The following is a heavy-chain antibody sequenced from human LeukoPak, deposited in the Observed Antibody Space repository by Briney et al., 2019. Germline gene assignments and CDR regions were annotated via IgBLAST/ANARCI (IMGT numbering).Heavy chain of an antibody. CDR3: ARGGLLWFGEFGDY. D-gene: IGHD3-10*01. J-gene: IGHJ4*02. CDR2: LSPNSGVT. CDR1: GYTFTGYF. V-gene: IGHV1-2*04. Sequence: ASVKVSCKASGYTFTGYFMHWVRQAPGQGLEWMGWLSPNSGVTNYAQKFQGWVTMTRDTSISTAYMELSRLRSDDTAVYYCARGGLLWFGEFGDYWGQGTLVTVSS.